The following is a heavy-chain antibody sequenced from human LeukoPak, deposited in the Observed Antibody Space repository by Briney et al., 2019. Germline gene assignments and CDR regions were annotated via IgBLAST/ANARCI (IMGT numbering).Heavy chain of an antibody. CDR3: AKRPTVTYGMDV. Sequence: SVKVSCKASGGTFSSYAISWVRQAPGQGLEWMGGIIPIFGTANYAQKFQGRVTITADESTSTAYMELSSLRSEDTAVYYCAKRPTVTYGMDVWGQGTTVTVSS. J-gene: IGHJ6*02. CDR2: IIPIFGTA. D-gene: IGHD4-17*01. CDR1: GGTFSSYA. V-gene: IGHV1-69*13.